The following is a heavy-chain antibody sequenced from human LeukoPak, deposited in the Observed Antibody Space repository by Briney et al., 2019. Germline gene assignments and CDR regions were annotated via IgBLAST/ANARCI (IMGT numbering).Heavy chain of an antibody. CDR3: AKDRSGGSSWYSFDY. V-gene: IGHV3-23*01. D-gene: IGHD6-13*01. J-gene: IGHJ4*02. Sequence: GGSLRLSCTVSGFPFTDYVIHWVRQAPGKGLEWVSTISGSGGSTYFADSVKGRFTISRDNSKNTLYLQMNSLRAEDTAVYYCAKDRSGGSSWYSFDYWGQGALVTVSS. CDR1: GFPFTDYV. CDR2: ISGSGGST.